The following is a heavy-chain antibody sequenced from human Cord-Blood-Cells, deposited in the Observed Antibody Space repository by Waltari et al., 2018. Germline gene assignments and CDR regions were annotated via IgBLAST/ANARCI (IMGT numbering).Heavy chain of an antibody. CDR2: IYYSGST. V-gene: IGHV4-39*01. CDR1: GGSISSSSYY. J-gene: IGHJ1*01. CDR3: ASLSAEYFQH. Sequence: QLQLQESGPGLVKPSETLSLTCTVPGGSISSSSYYSGWIRQPPGKGLEWIGSIYYSGSTYYNPSLKSRVTISVDTSKNQFSLKLSSVTAADTAVYYCASLSAEYFQHWGQGTLVTVSS.